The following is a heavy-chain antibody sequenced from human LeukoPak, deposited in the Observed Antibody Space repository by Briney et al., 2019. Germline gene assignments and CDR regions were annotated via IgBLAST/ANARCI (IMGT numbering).Heavy chain of an antibody. Sequence: ASVKVSCKASGYTFTSYGISWVRQAPGQGLEWMGWISAYNGNTNYAQKLQGRVTMTTDTSTSTAYMELRSLRSDDTAVYYCARGQSSGWYGAIGIRGIGYYFDYWGQGTLVTVSS. V-gene: IGHV1-18*01. CDR1: GYTFTSYG. CDR3: ARGQSSGWYGAIGIRGIGYYFDY. D-gene: IGHD6-19*01. J-gene: IGHJ4*02. CDR2: ISAYNGNT.